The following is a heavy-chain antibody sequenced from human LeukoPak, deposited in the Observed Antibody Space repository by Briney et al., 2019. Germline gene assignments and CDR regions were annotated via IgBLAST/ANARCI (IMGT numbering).Heavy chain of an antibody. CDR2: ISWNSGSI. CDR1: GFTFDDYA. D-gene: IGHD5-18*01. J-gene: IGHJ4*02. V-gene: IGHV3-9*01. CDR3: AKDRMVTSNLDY. Sequence: PGGSLRLSCAASGFTFDDYAMHWVRQAPGKGLEWVSGISWNSGSIGYADSVKGRFTISRDNAKNTLYLQMNSLRAEDTAVYYCAKDRMVTSNLDYWGQGTLVTVSS.